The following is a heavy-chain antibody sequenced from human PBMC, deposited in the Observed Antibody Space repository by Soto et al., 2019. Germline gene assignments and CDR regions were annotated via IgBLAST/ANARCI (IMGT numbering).Heavy chain of an antibody. Sequence: GWSLRLSCAASGFTFSNAWMSWVRQAPGKGLEWVGRIKSKTDGGTADYATPVKGRFTISRDDSKNTLYLQMNSLKTEDTAVYYCTTDCPHDFDYWGQGTLVTVSS. CDR3: TTDCPHDFDY. CDR1: GFTFSNAW. J-gene: IGHJ4*01. CDR2: IKSKTDGGTA. V-gene: IGHV3-15*01.